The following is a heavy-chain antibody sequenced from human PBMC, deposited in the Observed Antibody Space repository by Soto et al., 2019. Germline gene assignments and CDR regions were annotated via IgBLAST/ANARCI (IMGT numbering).Heavy chain of an antibody. CDR3: ARGRYGDY. D-gene: IGHD1-1*01. Sequence: QIHLVQSGAEVKKPGASVKVSCKGSGYGFTTYGITWVRQAPGQGLEWMAWISAHNGNTNYAQKLDGVLSATRDTFTSSVDKELSSLRSDDPAVYSCARGRYGDYWGQGALVTVSS. CDR1: GYGFTTYG. CDR2: ISAHNGNT. V-gene: IGHV1-18*04. J-gene: IGHJ4*02.